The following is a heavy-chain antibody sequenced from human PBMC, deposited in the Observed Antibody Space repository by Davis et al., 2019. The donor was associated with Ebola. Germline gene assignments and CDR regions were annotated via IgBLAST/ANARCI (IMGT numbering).Heavy chain of an antibody. CDR2: INPHNGNT. CDR3: ARMYSGGPEGGDY. V-gene: IGHV1-18*04. Sequence: AASVKVSCKASGYTFTSYGITWVRQAPGQGLEWMGWINPHNGNTNYAQNVQGRVTMTTDTSTSTAYMEVGSLRSDDTAVYYCARMYSGGPEGGDYWGQGTLVIVSS. D-gene: IGHD1-26*01. CDR1: GYTFTSYG. J-gene: IGHJ4*02.